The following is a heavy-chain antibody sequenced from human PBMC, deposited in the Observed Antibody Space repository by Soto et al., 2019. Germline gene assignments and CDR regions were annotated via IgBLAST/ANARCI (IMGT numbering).Heavy chain of an antibody. CDR3: ARSLWGSSDPGAFDI. CDR1: GFTFSSYS. V-gene: IGHV3-21*01. D-gene: IGHD7-27*01. Sequence: GGSLRLSCAASGFTFSSYSMNWVRQAPGKGLEWVSSISSSSSYIYYADTVKGLFTISRDKDKNSLYLQMNSLRAEDTAVYSCARSLWGSSDPGAFDIWGQGTMVTVSS. J-gene: IGHJ3*02. CDR2: ISSSSSYI.